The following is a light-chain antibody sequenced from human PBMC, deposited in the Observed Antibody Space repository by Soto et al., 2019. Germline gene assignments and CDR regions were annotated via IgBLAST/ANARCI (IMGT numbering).Light chain of an antibody. CDR2: LGS. CDR3: MQGLSGFS. CDR1: QSLLHSNGYNS. V-gene: IGKV2-28*01. J-gene: IGKJ3*01. Sequence: DIVMTQSPLSLPVTPGEPASISCRSSQSLLHSNGYNSLEWYVQKPGQSPQLLIYLGSDRASGVPDRFSGSGSGTDFTLKISRVEAEDVGVYYCMQGLSGFSFGPGTKVDIK.